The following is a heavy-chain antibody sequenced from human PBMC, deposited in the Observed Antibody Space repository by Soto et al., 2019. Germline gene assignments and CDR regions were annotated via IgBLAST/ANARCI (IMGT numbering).Heavy chain of an antibody. CDR3: AREGAVAGFRFDY. Sequence: PSETLSLTCTVSGGSISSGGYYWSWIRQHPGKGLEWIGYIYYSGSTYYNPSLKSRVTISVDTSKNQFSLKLSSVTAADTAVYYCAREGAVAGFRFDYWGQGTLVTVSS. D-gene: IGHD6-19*01. J-gene: IGHJ4*02. CDR2: IYYSGST. CDR1: GGSISSGGYY. V-gene: IGHV4-31*03.